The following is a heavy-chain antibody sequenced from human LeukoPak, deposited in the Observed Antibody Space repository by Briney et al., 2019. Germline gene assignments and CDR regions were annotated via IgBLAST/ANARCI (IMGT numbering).Heavy chain of an antibody. CDR3: ATDVFSGSYSDAFDI. D-gene: IGHD1-26*01. CDR1: GYTLTELS. J-gene: IGHJ3*02. CDR2: FDPEDGET. V-gene: IGHV1-24*01. Sequence: GASVKVSCKVSGYTLTELSMHWVRQAPGKGLEWMGGFDPEDGETIYAQKFQGRVTMTEDTSTDTAYMELSSLRSEDTAVYYCATDVFSGSYSDAFDIWGQGTMVTVSS.